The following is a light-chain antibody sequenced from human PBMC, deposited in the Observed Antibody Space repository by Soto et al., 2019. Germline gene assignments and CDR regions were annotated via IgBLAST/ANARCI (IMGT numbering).Light chain of an antibody. CDR3: QQSFSSPPWT. V-gene: IGKV1-39*01. J-gene: IGKJ1*01. Sequence: QLTQSPSSLSASVGDRVTITCRASQSISSYLNWYQQKPGKAPKLLIYAASSLHSGVPSRFSGSGSGTDFTLTISSLQPEDFATYYCQQSFSSPPWTFGQGTKVDI. CDR1: QSISSY. CDR2: AAS.